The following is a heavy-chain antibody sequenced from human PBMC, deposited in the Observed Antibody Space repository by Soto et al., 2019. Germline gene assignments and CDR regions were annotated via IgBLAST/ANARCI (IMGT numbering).Heavy chain of an antibody. CDR1: GDSISDYFY. CDR3: AREVRGGFTGIFDQ. J-gene: IGHJ4*02. CDR2: IYTDGTT. V-gene: IGHV4-4*07. D-gene: IGHD2-15*01. Sequence: QVQLQGSGPGQEKPSETLSLTYTVSGDSISDYFYWSWIRQPAGKGLEWIGRIYTDGTTKYNPSLKSRVTLSLDKSKNQFSLRLSSVTAADTAVYYFAREVRGGFTGIFDQWGRGSRVTVSS.